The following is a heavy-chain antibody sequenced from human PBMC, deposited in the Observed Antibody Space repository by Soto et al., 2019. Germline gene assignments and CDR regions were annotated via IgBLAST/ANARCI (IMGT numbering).Heavy chain of an antibody. V-gene: IGHV1-18*01. CDR1: GYTFTSYG. Sequence: QVQLVQSGAEVKKPGASVKVSCKASGYTFTSYGINWVRQAPGQGLEWMGWISAYNGNTNYAQKLQGRVTMTTDTATRTAYLELASLTPDDSAVYYCARGRGSYALDYWVQGTLVTVAS. J-gene: IGHJ4*02. CDR3: ARGRGSYALDY. CDR2: ISAYNGNT. D-gene: IGHD1-26*01.